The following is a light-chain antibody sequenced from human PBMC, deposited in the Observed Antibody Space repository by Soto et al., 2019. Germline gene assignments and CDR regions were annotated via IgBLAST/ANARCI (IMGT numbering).Light chain of an antibody. CDR3: LSYAGGTNWV. CDR1: SSDIGGYNY. Sequence: QSALTQPPSASGSLGQSVTISCTGTSSDIGGYNYVSWYQQHPGKAPKLMISAVTERPSGVPVRFSGSKSGNTASLTVSGLQAEDEADYYCLSYAGGTNWVFGGGTQLTVL. CDR2: AVT. V-gene: IGLV2-8*01. J-gene: IGLJ3*02.